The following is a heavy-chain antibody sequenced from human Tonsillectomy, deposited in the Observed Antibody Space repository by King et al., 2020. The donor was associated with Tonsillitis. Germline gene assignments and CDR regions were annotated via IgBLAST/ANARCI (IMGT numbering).Heavy chain of an antibody. Sequence: VQLVESGGGVVQPGRSLRLSCRASGFTFRSSAMHWVRQAPGKGLEWVAFISDDGAHIYYADSVNGRFTISRDNSNNTLYLQMNSLRPEDTALFYCATDRQYYFDSWGQGTLVTVSS. J-gene: IGHJ4*02. CDR3: ATDRQYYFDS. CDR2: ISDDGAHI. V-gene: IGHV3-30*17. CDR1: GFTFRSSA.